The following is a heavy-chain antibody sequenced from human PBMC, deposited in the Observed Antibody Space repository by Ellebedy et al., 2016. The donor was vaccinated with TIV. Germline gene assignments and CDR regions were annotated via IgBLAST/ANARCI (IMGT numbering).Heavy chain of an antibody. CDR1: GYTFTSYG. Sequence: ASVKVSXKASGYTFTSYGISWVRQAPGQGLEWMGWISAYNGNTNYAQKLQGRVTMTTDTSTSTAYMELRSLRSDDTAVYYCARTWGSGEFDWLPHYGMDVWGQGTTVTVSS. CDR3: ARTWGSGEFDWLPHYGMDV. V-gene: IGHV1-18*04. CDR2: ISAYNGNT. J-gene: IGHJ6*02. D-gene: IGHD3-9*01.